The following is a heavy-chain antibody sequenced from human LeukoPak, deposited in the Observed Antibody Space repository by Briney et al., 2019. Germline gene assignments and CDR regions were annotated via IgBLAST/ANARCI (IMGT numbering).Heavy chain of an antibody. D-gene: IGHD5-18*01. Sequence: PSETLSLTCTVSGGSISSGGYYWSWLRQHPGKGLEWIGYIYYSGSTYYNPSLKSRVTISVDTSKNQFSLKLSSVTAADTAVYYCARGLIGYSYGFSGFDPWGQGTLVTVSS. J-gene: IGHJ5*02. CDR2: IYYSGST. CDR1: GGSISSGGYY. V-gene: IGHV4-31*03. CDR3: ARGLIGYSYGFSGFDP.